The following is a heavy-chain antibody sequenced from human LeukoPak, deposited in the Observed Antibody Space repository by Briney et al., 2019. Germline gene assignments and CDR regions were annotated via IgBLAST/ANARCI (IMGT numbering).Heavy chain of an antibody. CDR2: ISSSSSYI. J-gene: IGHJ3*02. D-gene: IGHD1-26*01. CDR1: GFTFSSYS. V-gene: IGHV3-21*01. CDR3: ARSGRGGAFDI. Sequence: GGSLRLSCAASGFTFSSYSMNWVRQAPGKGLEWVSSISSSSSYIYYADSVKGRFTISRDNAKNTLYLQMNSLRAEDTAMYYCARSGRGGAFDIWGQGTMVTVPS.